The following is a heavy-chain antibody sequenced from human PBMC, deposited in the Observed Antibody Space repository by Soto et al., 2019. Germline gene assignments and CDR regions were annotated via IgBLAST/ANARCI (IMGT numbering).Heavy chain of an antibody. V-gene: IGHV4-31*03. D-gene: IGHD3-3*01. CDR2: IYYSGST. CDR3: ARVDGVVITSTWWFDP. J-gene: IGHJ5*02. Sequence: SETLSLTCTFSGGSISSGGYYWSWIHQHPGKGLEWIGYIYYSGSTYYNPSLKSRVTISVDTSKNQFSLKLSSVTAADTAVYYCARVDGVVITSTWWFDPWGQGTLVTVSS. CDR1: GGSISSGGYY.